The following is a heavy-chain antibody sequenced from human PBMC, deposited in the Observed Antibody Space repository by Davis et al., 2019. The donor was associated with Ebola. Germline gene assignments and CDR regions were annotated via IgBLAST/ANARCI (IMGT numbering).Heavy chain of an antibody. CDR1: GYTFTSYY. CDR3: ARSAIPSPTWNYGMDV. CDR2: INPSGGST. D-gene: IGHD2/OR15-2a*01. V-gene: IGHV1-46*01. J-gene: IGHJ6*02. Sequence: AASVKVSCKASGYTFTSYYMHWVRQAPGQGLEWMGIINPSGGSTSYAQKFQGRVTITADKSTSTAYMELSSLRSEDTAVYYCARSAIPSPTWNYGMDVWGQGTTVTVSS.